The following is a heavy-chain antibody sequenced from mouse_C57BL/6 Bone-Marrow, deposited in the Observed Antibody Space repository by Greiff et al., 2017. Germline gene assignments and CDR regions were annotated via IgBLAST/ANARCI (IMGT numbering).Heavy chain of an antibody. CDR1: GFTFSDYY. V-gene: IGHV5-12*01. CDR2: ISNGGGST. J-gene: IGHJ3*01. CDR3: ARHEVTTGFAY. D-gene: IGHD2-2*01. Sequence: DVKLQESGGGLVQPGGSLKLSCAASGFTFSDYYMYWVRQTPEKRLEWVAYISNGGGSTYYPDTVKGRFTISRDNAKNTLYLQMSRLKSEDTAMYYCARHEVTTGFAYWGQGTLVTVSA.